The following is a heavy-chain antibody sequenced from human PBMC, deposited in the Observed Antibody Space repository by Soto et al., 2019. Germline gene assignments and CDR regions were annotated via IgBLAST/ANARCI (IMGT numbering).Heavy chain of an antibody. CDR3: ARVHVMVVAGSTFDY. CDR2: IYHGGTT. Sequence: SETLSLTCTVSGGSISSGSYWAWIRQPPGKGPEWIASIYHGGTTFYNPSLKSRITISVDTSNNQFSLKLTPVTAADTAVYYCARVHVMVVAGSTFDYWGHGTLVTVSS. J-gene: IGHJ4*01. V-gene: IGHV4-38-2*02. CDR1: GGSISSGSY. D-gene: IGHD6-19*01.